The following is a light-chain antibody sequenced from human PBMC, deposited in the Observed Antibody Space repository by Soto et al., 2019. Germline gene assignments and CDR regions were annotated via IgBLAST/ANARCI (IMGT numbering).Light chain of an antibody. J-gene: IGKJ1*01. Sequence: DIQMTQSPYSLSASVGDRVTITCRASQGISNYLAWYQQKPGKVPKLLIYAASTLQSGVPSRFSGSGSGTDFTLTISSRQPEDVATYYCQKYNSAPRTVGQGTKVEIK. CDR2: AAS. CDR1: QGISNY. CDR3: QKYNSAPRT. V-gene: IGKV1-27*01.